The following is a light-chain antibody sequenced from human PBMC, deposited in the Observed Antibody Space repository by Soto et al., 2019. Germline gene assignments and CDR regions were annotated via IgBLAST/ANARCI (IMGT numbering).Light chain of an antibody. Sequence: QSVLTQPPSASGHPGQSVTISCSGSSSNIGSKTVNWYQQSPGTVPKLLLYNSYQRPSGVTDRFSRSKSGTSASLAISGRLSEDEADYDWAAWDASLHGHGSGAGTKLTVL. J-gene: IGLJ1*01. V-gene: IGLV1-44*01. CDR1: SSNIGSKT. CDR3: AAWDASLHGHG. CDR2: NSY.